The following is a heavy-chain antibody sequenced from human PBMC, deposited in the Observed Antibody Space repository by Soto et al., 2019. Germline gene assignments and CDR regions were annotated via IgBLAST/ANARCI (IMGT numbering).Heavy chain of an antibody. D-gene: IGHD6-6*01. CDR2: VYYSGST. V-gene: IGHV4-31*02. CDR3: ARGPDRGLVY. CDR1: GGSISSGGYY. J-gene: IGHJ4*02. Sequence: SETLSLTCTVSGGSISSGGYYWSWIRQHPGKGLEWIGCVYYSGSTNYNPSLKSRVTISVDTSKNQFSLKLSSVTAADTAVYYCARGPDRGLVYWGQGTLVTVSS.